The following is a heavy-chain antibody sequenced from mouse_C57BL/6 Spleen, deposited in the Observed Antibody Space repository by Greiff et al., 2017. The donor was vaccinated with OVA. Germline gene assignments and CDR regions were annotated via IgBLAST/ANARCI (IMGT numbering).Heavy chain of an antibody. J-gene: IGHJ1*03. V-gene: IGHV1-59*01. CDR1: GYTFTSYW. CDR3: AGPYGSSSYWYFDV. D-gene: IGHD1-1*01. Sequence: VQLQQPGAELVRPGTSVKLSCKASGYTFTSYWMHWVKQRPGQGLEWIGVIDPSDSYTNYNQKFKGKATLTVDTSSSTAYMQLSSLTSEDSAVYYCAGPYGSSSYWYFDVWGTGTTVTVSS. CDR2: IDPSDSYT.